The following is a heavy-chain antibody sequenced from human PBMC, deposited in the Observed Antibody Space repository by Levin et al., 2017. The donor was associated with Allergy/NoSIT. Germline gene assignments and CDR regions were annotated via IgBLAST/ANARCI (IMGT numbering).Heavy chain of an antibody. Sequence: KSSETLSLTCTVSGGSISSYYWSWIRQPPGKGLEWIGYIYYSGSTNYNPSLKSRVTISVDTSKNQFSLNLNSVTAADTAVYYCARNHYAYDSWGQGTLVAVSS. CDR3: ARNHYAYDS. V-gene: IGHV4-59*08. CDR2: IYYSGST. D-gene: IGHD1-14*01. CDR1: GGSISSYY. J-gene: IGHJ4*02.